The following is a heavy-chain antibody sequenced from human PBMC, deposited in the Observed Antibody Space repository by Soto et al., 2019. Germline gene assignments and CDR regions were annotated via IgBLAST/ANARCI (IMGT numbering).Heavy chain of an antibody. CDR3: ARYDAFKVFDL. V-gene: IGHV3-21*01. D-gene: IGHD1-1*01. CDR2: ISSGSVYI. Sequence: GGSLRLSCAASGFTFNSYSVNWVRQAPGKGLEWVASISSGSVYIDFADSVKGRFTISRDDVTNSVSLQMDSLRVEDTGIYYCARYDAFKVFDLWGQGTMVTVSS. CDR1: GFTFNSYS. J-gene: IGHJ3*01.